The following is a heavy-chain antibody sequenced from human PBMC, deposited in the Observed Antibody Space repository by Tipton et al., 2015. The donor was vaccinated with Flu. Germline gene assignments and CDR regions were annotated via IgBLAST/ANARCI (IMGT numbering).Heavy chain of an antibody. CDR2: IYPSGTT. D-gene: IGHD4-17*01. Sequence: TLSLTCTVSSGSIRSTNYFCAWIRQPPGKGLELIGSIYPSGTTYYNPSLKSRVTISVDTSKNQFSLKLSSVTAADTAMYYCARPTVTAGFDPWGQGTLVTVSS. CDR1: SGSIRSTNYF. CDR3: ARPTVTAGFDP. J-gene: IGHJ5*02. V-gene: IGHV4-39*01.